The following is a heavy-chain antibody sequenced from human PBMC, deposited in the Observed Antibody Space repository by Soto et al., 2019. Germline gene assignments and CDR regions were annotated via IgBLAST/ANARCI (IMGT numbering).Heavy chain of an antibody. CDR2: INSDGSST. V-gene: IGHV3-74*01. Sequence: PGGSLRLSCAASGFTFSSYWMHWVRQAPWKGLVWVSRINSDGSSTSYADSVKGRFTISRDNAKNTLYLQMNSLRAEDTAVYYCARRVNSGYDYDYYYYYYMDVWGKGTTVTVS. CDR3: ARRVNSGYDYDYYYYYYMDV. J-gene: IGHJ6*03. CDR1: GFTFSSYW. D-gene: IGHD5-12*01.